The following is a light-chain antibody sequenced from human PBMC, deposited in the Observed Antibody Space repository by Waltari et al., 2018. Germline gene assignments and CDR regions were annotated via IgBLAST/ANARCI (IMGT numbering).Light chain of an antibody. Sequence: QSALTQPASVSASPGQSISITCTGTSSDLGSYVLVAWYQQHPDKAPKLIICEVDKRPSGVSDRFSGSKSGNTASLTISGLQAEDEALYFCSSYSYSSAWPFGGGTLVTVL. CDR3: SSYSYSSAWP. J-gene: IGLJ3*02. CDR1: SSDLGSYVL. V-gene: IGLV2-23*02. CDR2: EVD.